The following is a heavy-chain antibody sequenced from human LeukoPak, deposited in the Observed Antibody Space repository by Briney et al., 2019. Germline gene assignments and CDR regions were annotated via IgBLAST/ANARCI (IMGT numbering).Heavy chain of an antibody. CDR2: INPNSGGT. V-gene: IGHV1-2*02. CDR3: ARGGVGSSWYWHYFDY. J-gene: IGHJ4*02. Sequence: ASVKVSCKASGYTFTVYYMHWVRQAPGQGLEWMGWINPNSGGTNYAQKFQGRVTMTRDTSISTAYMELSRLRSDDTAVYYCARGGVGSSWYWHYFDYWGQGTLVTVSS. D-gene: IGHD6-13*01. CDR1: GYTFTVYY.